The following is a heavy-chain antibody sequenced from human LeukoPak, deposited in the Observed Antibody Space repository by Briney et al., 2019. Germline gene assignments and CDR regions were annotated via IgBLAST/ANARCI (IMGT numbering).Heavy chain of an antibody. CDR3: VRAYYGSGSYYADY. V-gene: IGHV1-69*02. D-gene: IGHD3-10*01. Sequence: ASVKVSCKATGDTFSSYTISWVRQAPGQGLEWRGRIIPILGVANYAQKFQGRVTITADKSTSTAYMELSSLRSEDTAVYYCVRAYYGSGSYYADYWGQGTLVTVSP. CDR1: GDTFSSYT. J-gene: IGHJ4*02. CDR2: IIPILGVA.